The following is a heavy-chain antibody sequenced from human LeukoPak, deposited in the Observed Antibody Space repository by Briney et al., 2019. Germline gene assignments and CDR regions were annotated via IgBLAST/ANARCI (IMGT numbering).Heavy chain of an antibody. V-gene: IGHV3-74*01. Sequence: GGSLRLSCVASGFTFSNYWMHWVRQAPGKGLVWVSRIDTDGSTTNYAGSVKGRFTISRDNAKNTPYLQMNSLRAEDTAVYYCATMITVTNYYYYYGMDVWGQGTTVTVSS. D-gene: IGHD4-17*01. CDR2: IDTDGSTT. J-gene: IGHJ6*02. CDR3: ATMITVTNYYYYYGMDV. CDR1: GFTFSNYW.